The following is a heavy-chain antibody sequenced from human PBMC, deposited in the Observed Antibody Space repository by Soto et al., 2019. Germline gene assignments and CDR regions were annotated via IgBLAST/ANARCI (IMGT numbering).Heavy chain of an antibody. D-gene: IGHD3-16*01. CDR3: ATPYYFNH. CDR1: GFMFSAYT. J-gene: IGHJ1*01. CDR2: ISDDSSYI. Sequence: GGSLRLSCAASGFMFSAYTMNWVRQAPGKGLEWLSSISDDSSYIDYADSLRGRFTVSRDNARNSLYLQIDSLGVEDTAVYYCATPYYFNHWGPGALVTVSS. V-gene: IGHV3-21*06.